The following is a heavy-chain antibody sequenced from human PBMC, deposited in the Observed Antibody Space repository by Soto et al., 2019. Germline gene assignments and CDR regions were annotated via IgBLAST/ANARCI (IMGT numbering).Heavy chain of an antibody. Sequence: QVQLVQSGAEVKKPGSSVKVSCKASGVTFSSETISWVRQAPGQGIEWVGGIIPLFGTANYAQKFQGRVTITADESTRTLYIELSSLRSDDTAVYYCATELGDNPASPFDSWGQGTLVTVSS. D-gene: IGHD2-21*01. V-gene: IGHV1-69*01. J-gene: IGHJ4*02. CDR3: ATELGDNPASPFDS. CDR1: GVTFSSET. CDR2: IIPLFGTA.